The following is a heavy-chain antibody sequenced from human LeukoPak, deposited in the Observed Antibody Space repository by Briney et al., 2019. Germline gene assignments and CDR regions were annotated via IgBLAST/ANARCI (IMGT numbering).Heavy chain of an antibody. Sequence: SETLSLTCTVFGDSVSTFYWSWIRQPAGKGLEWIGHIYTSGSTNYNPSLKSRVTMSVDTSKNQFFLKLSSVTAADTAVYYCARDVVAAVGSFDYWGQGILVTVSS. CDR1: GDSVSTFY. D-gene: IGHD6-13*01. CDR2: IYTSGST. V-gene: IGHV4-4*07. CDR3: ARDVVAAVGSFDY. J-gene: IGHJ4*02.